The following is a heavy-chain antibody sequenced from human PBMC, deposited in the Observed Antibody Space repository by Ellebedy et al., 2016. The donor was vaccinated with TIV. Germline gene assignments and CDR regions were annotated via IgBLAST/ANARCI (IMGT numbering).Heavy chain of an antibody. Sequence: MPSETLSLTCTVSGGSISSYYCTRIRQRPGKGLEWIGHMYYSGSSNYNPSLKSRVTMSIDTSKNQFSLKMSSVTAADTAVYYCAASESADSDYWGPGTLVTVSS. J-gene: IGHJ4*02. CDR2: MYYSGSS. D-gene: IGHD2-2*01. V-gene: IGHV4-59*01. CDR3: AASESADSDY. CDR1: GGSISSYY.